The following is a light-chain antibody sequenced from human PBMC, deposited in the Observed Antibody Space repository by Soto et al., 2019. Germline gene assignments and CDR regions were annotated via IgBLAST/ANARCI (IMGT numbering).Light chain of an antibody. V-gene: IGKV1-39*01. CDR3: QQNYGTPLT. J-gene: IGKJ4*01. CDR1: QSISSH. Sequence: DIQMTQSPSSLSASVGDRVTITCRASQSISSHLNWYQQKPGKAPKLLIYAASSLQSGVPSRFSGSGSGTDFTHTISSLQPEDFASYYCQQNYGTPLTFGGGTKVEIK. CDR2: AAS.